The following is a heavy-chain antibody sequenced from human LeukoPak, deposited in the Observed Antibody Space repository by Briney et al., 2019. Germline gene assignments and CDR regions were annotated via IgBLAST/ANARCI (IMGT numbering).Heavy chain of an antibody. Sequence: SETLSLTCTASGYSISSGYYWGWIRQPPGKGLEWIGSIDHSGTIYYNPSLKSRLTISVDTSKNQFSLKLSSVTAADTAVYYCARDARDAYYDVWSGYYTDYFDYWGQGTLVTVSS. V-gene: IGHV4-38-2*02. CDR3: ARDARDAYYDVWSGYYTDYFDY. J-gene: IGHJ4*02. D-gene: IGHD3-3*01. CDR1: GYSISSGYY. CDR2: IDHSGTI.